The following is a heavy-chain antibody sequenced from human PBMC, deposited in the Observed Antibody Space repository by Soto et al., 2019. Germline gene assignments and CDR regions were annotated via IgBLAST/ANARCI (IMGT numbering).Heavy chain of an antibody. Sequence: EVQLLESGGGLVQPGGSLRLSCAASGFTFSSYAMRWVRQAPGKGLEWVSAISGSGGSTYYADSVKGRFTISRDNSKKTLYLQRNSLRAEDTAVYYCARRGPGTYFDDWGQGTLVTVSS. CDR3: ARRGPGTYFDD. V-gene: IGHV3-23*01. J-gene: IGHJ4*02. D-gene: IGHD6-13*01. CDR2: ISGSGGST. CDR1: GFTFSSYA.